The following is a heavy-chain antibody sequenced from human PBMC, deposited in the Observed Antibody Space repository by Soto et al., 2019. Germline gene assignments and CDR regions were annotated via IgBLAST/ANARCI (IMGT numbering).Heavy chain of an antibody. J-gene: IGHJ4*02. Sequence: GGSLRLSCAASGFTFSTYAMSWVRQAPGKGLEWVSGVSDSGGTTYYADSVKGRFTISRDNSKNTLYLQMNSLRGEDTAVYYCAQRGGSGYYGAFDYWRQRTLVTVSS. CDR2: VSDSGGTT. D-gene: IGHD3-22*01. V-gene: IGHV3-23*01. CDR3: AQRGGSGYYGAFDY. CDR1: GFTFSTYA.